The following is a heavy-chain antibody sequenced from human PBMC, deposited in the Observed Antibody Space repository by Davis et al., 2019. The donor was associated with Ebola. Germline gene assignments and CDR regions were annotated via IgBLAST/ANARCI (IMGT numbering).Heavy chain of an antibody. D-gene: IGHD4-23*01. CDR2: ISSGSSTI. J-gene: IGHJ4*02. CDR3: AQQLGDYGGNALRY. Sequence: GESLKISCAASGFTFSSHTMSWVRQAPGKGLEYVSYISSGSSTIYYADSVKGRFTISRDNAKKSLYLQMDSLRAEDTAVYYCAQQLGDYGGNALRYWGQGTLVTVSS. CDR1: GFTFSSHT. V-gene: IGHV3-48*01.